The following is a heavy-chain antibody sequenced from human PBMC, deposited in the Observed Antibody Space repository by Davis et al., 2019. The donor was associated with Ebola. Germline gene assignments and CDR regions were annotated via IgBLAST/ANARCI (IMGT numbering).Heavy chain of an antibody. CDR3: AALVGDTRGRVYYFDY. CDR2: IYHSGST. J-gene: IGHJ4*02. V-gene: IGHV4-4*02. CDR1: GGSISSSNW. Sequence: MPSETLSLTCAVSGGSISSSNWWSWVRQPPGKGLEWIGEIYHSGSTNYNPSLKSRVTISVDKSKNQFSLKLSSVTAADTAVYYCAALVGDTRGRVYYFDYWGQGTLITVSS. D-gene: IGHD1-26*01.